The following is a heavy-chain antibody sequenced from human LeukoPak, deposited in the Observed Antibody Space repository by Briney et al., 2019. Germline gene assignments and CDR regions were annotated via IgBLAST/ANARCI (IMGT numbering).Heavy chain of an antibody. Sequence: GGSLRLSCAASGFTFDDYAMHWVRQAPGKGLEWVSGISWNSGSIGYADSVKGRFTISRDNAKNSLYLQMNSLRAEDTALYYCAKDIRASSSWHYGMDVWGQGTTVTVSS. CDR3: AKDIRASSSWHYGMDV. V-gene: IGHV3-9*01. D-gene: IGHD6-13*01. J-gene: IGHJ6*02. CDR2: ISWNSGSI. CDR1: GFTFDDYA.